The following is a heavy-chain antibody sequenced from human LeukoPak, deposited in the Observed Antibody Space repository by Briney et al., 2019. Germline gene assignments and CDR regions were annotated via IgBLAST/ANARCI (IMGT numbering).Heavy chain of an antibody. CDR1: GGSFSGYY. Sequence: MASETLSLTCAVYGGSFSGYYWSWIRQPPGKGLEWIGEINHSGSTNYNPSLKSRVTISVDTSKNQFSLKLSSVTAADTAVYYCARTTGVIILDPHATVTTGGDSRYFDYWGQGTLVTVSS. CDR2: INHSGST. CDR3: ARTTGVIILDPHATVTTGGDSRYFDY. J-gene: IGHJ4*02. D-gene: IGHD4-17*01. V-gene: IGHV4-34*01.